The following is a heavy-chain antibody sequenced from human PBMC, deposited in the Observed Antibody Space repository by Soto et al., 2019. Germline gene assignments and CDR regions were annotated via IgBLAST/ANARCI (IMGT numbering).Heavy chain of an antibody. CDR1: GYTFTSYA. J-gene: IGHJ6*03. D-gene: IGHD3-3*01. Sequence: ASVKVSCKAPGYTFTSYAMHWVRQAPGQRLEWMGWINAGNGNTKYSQKFQGRVTITRDTSASTAYMELSSLRSEDTAVYYCAREFLNYDFWSGYYPSYYYYYYMDVWGKGTTVTVSS. V-gene: IGHV1-3*01. CDR3: AREFLNYDFWSGYYPSYYYYYYMDV. CDR2: INAGNGNT.